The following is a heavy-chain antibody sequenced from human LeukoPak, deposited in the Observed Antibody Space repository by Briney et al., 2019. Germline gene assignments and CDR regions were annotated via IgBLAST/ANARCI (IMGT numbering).Heavy chain of an antibody. Sequence: ASVEVSCKASGYTFTGYYMHWVRQAPGQGLEWMGWINPNTGGTNYAQKFQGRVTMTRDTSITTAYMELSRLRSDDTAVYYCARQVHYYYYGMDVWGQGTTVTVSS. CDR2: INPNTGGT. CDR1: GYTFTGYY. V-gene: IGHV1-2*02. J-gene: IGHJ6*02. D-gene: IGHD2-2*01. CDR3: ARQVHYYYYGMDV.